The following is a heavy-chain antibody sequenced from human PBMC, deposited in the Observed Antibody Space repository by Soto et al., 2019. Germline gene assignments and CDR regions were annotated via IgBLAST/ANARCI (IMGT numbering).Heavy chain of an antibody. J-gene: IGHJ6*02. D-gene: IGHD1-26*01. CDR3: ARGSRVKIPAATGRDYYYHGLDV. Sequence: QVQLQQWGAGLLKPSETLSLTCAVYGGSFRGYYWSWIRQPPGKGLEWIGEINHRGSANYNPSVKSRVTISVDTSKNQFSLKLNSVTAADTARYYCARGSRVKIPAATGRDYYYHGLDVWAQGTAVTVSS. CDR1: GGSFRGYY. V-gene: IGHV4-34*01. CDR2: INHRGSA.